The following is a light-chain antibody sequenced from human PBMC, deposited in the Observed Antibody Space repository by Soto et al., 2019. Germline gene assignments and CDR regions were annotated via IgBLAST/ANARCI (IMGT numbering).Light chain of an antibody. CDR2: AAS. CDR3: QKLNSYPLN. J-gene: IGKJ4*01. CDR1: QGISSY. Sequence: IQFTQSPSSLSASVGDRVTITFLASQGISSYLAWYQQKPGKAPKLLIYAASTLQSGVPSRFSGSGSGTDFTLTISSLQPEDFATYYCQKLNSYPLNFGGGTKVDIK. V-gene: IGKV1-9*01.